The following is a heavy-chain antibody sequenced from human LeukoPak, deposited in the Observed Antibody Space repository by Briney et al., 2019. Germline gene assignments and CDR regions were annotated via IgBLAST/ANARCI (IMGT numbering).Heavy chain of an antibody. CDR1: GGSISSGDYY. V-gene: IGHV4-30-4*08. Sequence: SQTLSLTCTVSGGSISSGDYYWSWIRQPPGKGLEWIGYIYYSGSTYYNPSLKSRVTISVDTSKNQFSLKLSSVTAADTAVYYCARVANTPELTTVEYAFDIWGQGTMVTVSS. D-gene: IGHD1-1*01. CDR2: IYYSGST. J-gene: IGHJ3*02. CDR3: ARVANTPELTTVEYAFDI.